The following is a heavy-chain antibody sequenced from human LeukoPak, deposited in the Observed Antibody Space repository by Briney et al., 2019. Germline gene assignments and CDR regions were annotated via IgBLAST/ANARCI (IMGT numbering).Heavy chain of an antibody. CDR3: ARTMTTVTLFDY. V-gene: IGHV3-21*01. CDR2: ISSSSSYI. J-gene: IGHJ4*02. CDR1: GFTFSSYS. D-gene: IGHD4-17*01. Sequence: GGSRRLSCAASGFTFSSYSMNWVRQAPGKGMEWVSSISSSSSYIYYADSVKGRFTISRDNAKNSLYLQMNSLRAEDTAVYYCARTMTTVTLFDYWGQGTLVTVSS.